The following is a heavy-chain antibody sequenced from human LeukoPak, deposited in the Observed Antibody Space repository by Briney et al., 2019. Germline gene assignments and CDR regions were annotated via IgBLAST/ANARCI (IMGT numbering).Heavy chain of an antibody. CDR1: GFTFSSYA. J-gene: IGHJ2*01. Sequence: GGSLRLSCSASGFTFSSYAMHWVRQAPGKGLEYVSAISSNGGSTYYADSVKGRFTISRDNSKNTLYLQMSSLRAEDTAVYYCARGPSNWYFDLWGRGTLVTVSS. V-gene: IGHV3-64D*06. CDR2: ISSNGGST. CDR3: ARGPSNWYFDL.